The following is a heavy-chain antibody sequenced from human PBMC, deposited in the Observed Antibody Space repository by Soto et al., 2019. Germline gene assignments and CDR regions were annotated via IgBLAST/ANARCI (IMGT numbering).Heavy chain of an antibody. CDR2: IYYSGNT. D-gene: IGHD7-27*01. J-gene: IGHJ2*01. Sequence: QVQLQESGPGLVKPSQTLSLTCTVSGVSISTGGRFWSWVRQHPEKGLEWIGNIYYSGNTVYNPPPHRRLTMSGNKSKNQFPPPLTSAAAADTALYSRAIGLRPTGGPGYWYFDLWGRGALVTVSS. V-gene: IGHV4-31*03. CDR1: GVSISTGGRF. CDR3: AIGLRPTGGPGYWYFDL.